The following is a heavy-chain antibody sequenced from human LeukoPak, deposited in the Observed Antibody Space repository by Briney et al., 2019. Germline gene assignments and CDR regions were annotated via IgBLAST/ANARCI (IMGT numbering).Heavy chain of an antibody. V-gene: IGHV3-7*02. CDR2: IKRDGSDK. Sequence: GGSLRLSCAASGFTFSNYWMTWVRQAPGKGLEWVANIKRDGSDKNYVDSVKGRFTISRDNAQNSLYLQMNSLRAEDTAVYYCARGPIIRGVTPSDYWGQGTLVTVSS. D-gene: IGHD4-23*01. J-gene: IGHJ4*02. CDR3: ARGPIIRGVTPSDY. CDR1: GFTFSNYW.